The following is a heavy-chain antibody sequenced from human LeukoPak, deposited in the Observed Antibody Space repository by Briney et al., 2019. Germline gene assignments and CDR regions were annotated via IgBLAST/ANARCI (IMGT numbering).Heavy chain of an antibody. V-gene: IGHV4-34*01. D-gene: IGHD6-6*01. CDR3: ARGGPQTKRKIAARLYFDY. Sequence: PSETLSLTCAVYGGSFSGYCWSWIRQPPGKGLEWIGEINHSGSTNYNPSLKSRVTISVDTSKNQFSLKLSAVTAADTAVYYCARGGPQTKRKIAARLYFDYWGQGTLVTVSS. CDR1: GGSFSGYC. J-gene: IGHJ4*02. CDR2: INHSGST.